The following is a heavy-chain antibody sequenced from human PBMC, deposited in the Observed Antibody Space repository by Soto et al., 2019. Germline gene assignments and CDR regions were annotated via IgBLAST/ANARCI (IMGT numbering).Heavy chain of an antibody. V-gene: IGHV4-39*01. CDR3: ATQEVGGSYVYTFDP. D-gene: IGHD1-26*01. CDR2: IYYSGST. J-gene: IGHJ5*02. CDR1: NASITSSSCY. Sequence: SMTLSLTCTVRNASITSSSCYRASIRQPPGRGLEWIGSIYYSGSTYYNPSLKSRVTISVDTSKNQFSLKLSSVTAADTAVYYCATQEVGGSYVYTFDPWGQGTLVTVS.